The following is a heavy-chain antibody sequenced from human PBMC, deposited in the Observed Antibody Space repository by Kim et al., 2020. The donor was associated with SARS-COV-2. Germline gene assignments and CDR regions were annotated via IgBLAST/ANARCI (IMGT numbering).Heavy chain of an antibody. D-gene: IGHD4-17*01. CDR3: AKDRSLIDYGDYVRAHGPHFDY. Sequence: GGSLRLSCAASGFTFSSYAMSWVRQAPGKGLEWVSAISGSGGSTYYADSVKGRFTISRDNSKNTLYLQMNSLRAEDTAVYYCAKDRSLIDYGDYVRAHGPHFDYWGQGTLVTVSS. J-gene: IGHJ4*02. V-gene: IGHV3-23*01. CDR1: GFTFSSYA. CDR2: ISGSGGST.